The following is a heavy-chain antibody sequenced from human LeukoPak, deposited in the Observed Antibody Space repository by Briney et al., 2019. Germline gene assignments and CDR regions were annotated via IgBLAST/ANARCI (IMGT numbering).Heavy chain of an antibody. CDR1: GFTFSSYA. D-gene: IGHD3-3*01. Sequence: GGSLRLSCAASGFTFSSYAMSWVRQAPGKGLERVSAISGSGGSTYYADSVKGRFTISRDNSKNTLYLQMNSLRAEDTAVYYCAKALPATIFGSDFDYWGQGTLVTVSS. CDR2: ISGSGGST. J-gene: IGHJ4*02. CDR3: AKALPATIFGSDFDY. V-gene: IGHV3-23*01.